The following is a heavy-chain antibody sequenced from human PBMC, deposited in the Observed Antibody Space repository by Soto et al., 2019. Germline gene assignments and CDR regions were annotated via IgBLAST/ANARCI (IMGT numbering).Heavy chain of an antibody. CDR3: ARDNYGPRDY. D-gene: IGHD3-10*01. Sequence: ASVKVSCKPSGYPFTDLYIHCVRQAPGLGLEWMGWIDPRSGASRKTQRFQGRFTMTRDTSTNTVYMELSSLRSDPTVVYFCARDNYGPRDYWGRGTLVTVSS. J-gene: IGHJ4*02. V-gene: IGHV1-2*02. CDR2: IDPRSGAS. CDR1: GYPFTDLY.